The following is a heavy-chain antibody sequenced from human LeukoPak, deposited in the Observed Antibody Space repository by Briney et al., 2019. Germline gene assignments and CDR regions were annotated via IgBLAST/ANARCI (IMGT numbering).Heavy chain of an antibody. J-gene: IGHJ4*02. V-gene: IGHV4-34*01. CDR1: GGSFSGYY. CDR3: ARGRGYYYVESGGYFAY. Sequence: SETLSLTCAVYGGSFSGYYWSWIRQPPGKGQEWIGEINHSGSTNYNPSLKSRVTISVDTSKNQFSLKLSSVTAADTAVYYCARGRGYYYVESGGYFAYWGQGTLVTVSS. D-gene: IGHD3-22*01. CDR2: INHSGST.